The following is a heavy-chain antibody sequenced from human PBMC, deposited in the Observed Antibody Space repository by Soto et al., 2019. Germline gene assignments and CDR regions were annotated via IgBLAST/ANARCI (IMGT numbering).Heavy chain of an antibody. V-gene: IGHV4-39*01. CDR3: ARERFGELSTWFGP. CDR2: IYYRGNT. J-gene: IGHJ5*02. CDR1: GDSINSDKYY. Sequence: SETLSLTCSVSGDSINSDKYYWGWIRQPPGKGLEWIGSIYYRGNTYYNPSLQTRVTISLDKSKSQFSLKLTSVTAADSAVYYCARERFGELSTWFGPWGQGTLVTVSS. D-gene: IGHD3-10*01.